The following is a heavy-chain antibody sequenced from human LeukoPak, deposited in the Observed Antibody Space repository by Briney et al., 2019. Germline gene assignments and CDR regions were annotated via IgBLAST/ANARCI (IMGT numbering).Heavy chain of an antibody. V-gene: IGHV1-18*01. CDR1: GYTFTSYG. D-gene: IGHD3-3*01. J-gene: IGHJ5*02. CDR2: ISAYNGNT. Sequence: ASVNVSCKASGYTFTSYGISWVRQAPGQGHEWMGWISAYNGNTNYAQKLQGRVTMTTDTSTSTAYMELRSLRSDDTAVYYCARDFAEGYYTWFDPWGQGTLVTVSS. CDR3: ARDFAEGYYTWFDP.